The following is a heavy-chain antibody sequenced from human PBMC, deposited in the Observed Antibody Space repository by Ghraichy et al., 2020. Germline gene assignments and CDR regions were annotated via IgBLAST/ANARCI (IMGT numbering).Heavy chain of an antibody. CDR3: AKDMSSQLILGSVDY. Sequence: GESLNISCAASGFTFDDYTMHWVRQAPGKGLEWVSLISWDGGGTNYADSVKGRFTISRDNSKNSLYLQMNSLRTEDTAVYYCAKDMSSQLILGSVDYWGQGTLVTVSS. D-gene: IGHD2-2*01. CDR2: ISWDGGGT. J-gene: IGHJ4*02. CDR1: GFTFDDYT. V-gene: IGHV3-43*01.